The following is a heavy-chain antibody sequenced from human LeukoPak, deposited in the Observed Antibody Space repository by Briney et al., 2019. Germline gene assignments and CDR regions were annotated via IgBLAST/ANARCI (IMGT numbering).Heavy chain of an antibody. CDR3: ARGTHGSGSYVVDY. D-gene: IGHD3-10*01. Sequence: PGRSLRLSCAASGFTFSSYAMHWVRQAPGKGLEWVAVISYDGSNKYYADSVKGRFTISRDNAKNTVYLQMNSLRAEDTAVYYCARGTHGSGSYVVDYWGQGTLVTVSS. J-gene: IGHJ4*02. CDR2: ISYDGSNK. CDR1: GFTFSSYA. V-gene: IGHV3-30-3*01.